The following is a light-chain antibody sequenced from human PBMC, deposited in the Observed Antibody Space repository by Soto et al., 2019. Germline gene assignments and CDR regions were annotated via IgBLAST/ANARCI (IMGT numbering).Light chain of an antibody. CDR2: DVI. Sequence: QSVLTQPASVSGSPGQSITISCTGTSSDVGGYNYVSWYQQHPGKAPKCMIYDVIKRPSGVSNRFSGSKSGNTASLTISGLHAEDEADYYCNSYTSSSTLPYVFGTGTKLTVL. CDR3: NSYTSSSTLPYV. V-gene: IGLV2-14*01. CDR1: SSDVGGYNY. J-gene: IGLJ1*01.